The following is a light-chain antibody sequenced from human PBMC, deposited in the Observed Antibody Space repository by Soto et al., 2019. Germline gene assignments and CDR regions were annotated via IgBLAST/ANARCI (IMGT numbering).Light chain of an antibody. CDR2: GAS. CDR3: QQFHDYPST. Sequence: AIQLTQSPSSLSASVGDRVTITCRASRGISSALAWYQQKPGKAPNLLIYGASSLESGVPSRFSGSGSGTDFTLTLSSLQPEDFAIYYCQQFHDYPSTVGQGTRMESK. V-gene: IGKV1D-13*01. J-gene: IGKJ5*01. CDR1: RGISSA.